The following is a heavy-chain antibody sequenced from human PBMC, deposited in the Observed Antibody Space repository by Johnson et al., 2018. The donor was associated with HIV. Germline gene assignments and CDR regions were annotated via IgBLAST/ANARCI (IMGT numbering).Heavy chain of an antibody. Sequence: VQLVESGGGLVQPGGSLRLSCAASGFTFSSYAMSWVRQAPGKGLEWVSAIRGSGGSTYSADSVKGRFTNSRDNSKNTLYLQMNSLRAEDTAVYYCTTDPTVLEVFDIWGQGTMVTVSS. D-gene: IGHD3-3*02. CDR2: IRGSGGST. V-gene: IGHV3-23*04. J-gene: IGHJ3*02. CDR1: GFTFSSYA. CDR3: TTDPTVLEVFDI.